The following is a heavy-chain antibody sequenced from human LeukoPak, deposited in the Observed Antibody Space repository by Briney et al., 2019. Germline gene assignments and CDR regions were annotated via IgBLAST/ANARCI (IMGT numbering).Heavy chain of an antibody. Sequence: PSETLSLTCTVSGGSIRSSSYYGGWIRQPPGKGLEWLGSIYYSGSTYYNPSLKSRVHLSVETSKHQFSLKLSSVTAADTAVYYCARVSRRSVRRDVWAEDPTVTVS. J-gene: IGHJ6*01. V-gene: IGHV4-39*01. CDR1: GGSIRSSSYY. D-gene: IGHD3-3*01. CDR3: ARVSRRSVRRDV. CDR2: IYYSGST.